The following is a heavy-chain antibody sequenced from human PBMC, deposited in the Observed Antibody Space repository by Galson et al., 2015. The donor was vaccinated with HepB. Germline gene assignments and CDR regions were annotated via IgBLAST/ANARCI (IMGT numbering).Heavy chain of an antibody. CDR1: GFTFSSYW. V-gene: IGHV3-7*01. Sequence: SLRLSCAASGFTFSSYWMSWVRQAPGKGLEWVANIKQDGSEKYYVDSVKGRFSISRDNAKNSLYLQMNSLRAEDTAVYYCAREGDGYIVDFDCCGQGTLVTVSS. D-gene: IGHD5-24*01. J-gene: IGHJ4*02. CDR3: AREGDGYIVDFDC. CDR2: IKQDGSEK.